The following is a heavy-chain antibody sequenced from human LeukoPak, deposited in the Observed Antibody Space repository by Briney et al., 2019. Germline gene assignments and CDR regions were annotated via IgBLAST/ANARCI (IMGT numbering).Heavy chain of an antibody. Sequence: SETLSLTCTVSGYSISSGYYWGWIRQPPGKGLEWIGSIYHSGSTYYNPSLKSRVTMSVDTSKNQFSLKLSSVTAADTAVYYCAGRPYYDSSGYYYHDAFDIWGLGTMVTVSS. J-gene: IGHJ3*02. CDR3: AGRPYYDSSGYYYHDAFDI. V-gene: IGHV4-38-2*02. D-gene: IGHD3-22*01. CDR2: IYHSGST. CDR1: GYSISSGYY.